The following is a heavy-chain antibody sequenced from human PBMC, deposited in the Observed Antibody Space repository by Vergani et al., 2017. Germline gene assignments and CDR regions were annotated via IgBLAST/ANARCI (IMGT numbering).Heavy chain of an antibody. CDR3: ARRYCSGGSCDTEFDY. CDR1: GGSISSYY. J-gene: IGHJ4*02. D-gene: IGHD2-15*01. Sequence: QVQLQESGPGLVKPSETLSLTCTVSGGSISSYYWSWIRQPPGKGLEWIGYIYTRGSTNYNPSLKSRVTISVDTSKNQVSLKLSSVTAADTAVYYCARRYCSGGSCDTEFDYWGQGTLVTGSS. V-gene: IGHV4-4*09. CDR2: IYTRGST.